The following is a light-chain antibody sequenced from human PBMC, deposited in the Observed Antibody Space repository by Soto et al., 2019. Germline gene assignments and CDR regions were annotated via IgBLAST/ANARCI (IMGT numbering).Light chain of an antibody. V-gene: IGKV1-39*01. CDR2: AAS. Sequence: DIQLTQSTSPLSASVGDRVTLTCRASHSISSLLNWYPQKPGKAPKVLIYAASKFETGVSSRFSGGRSGTDFTLTISGLQPEDSATYYCQQSFSSPFTFGPGTKVDIK. CDR1: HSISSL. J-gene: IGKJ3*01. CDR3: QQSFSSPFT.